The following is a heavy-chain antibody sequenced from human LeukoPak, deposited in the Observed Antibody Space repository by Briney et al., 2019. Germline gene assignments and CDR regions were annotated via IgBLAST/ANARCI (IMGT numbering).Heavy chain of an antibody. V-gene: IGHV4-39*07. CDR2: IYYSGTT. J-gene: IGHJ4*02. Sequence: PSETLSLTCSVSRGSISSSNYYWGWIRQPPGKGLEWIGNIYYSGTTYYNPSLPSLKSRVTILIDTSKNQFSLRPRSVTAADTAVYYCARRRSSGWYRRGYDYWGQGTLVTVSS. CDR3: ARRRSSGWYRRGYDY. CDR1: RGSISSSNYY. D-gene: IGHD6-19*01.